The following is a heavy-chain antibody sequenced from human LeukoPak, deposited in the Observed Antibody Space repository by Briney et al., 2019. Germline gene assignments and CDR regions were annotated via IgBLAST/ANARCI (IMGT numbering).Heavy chain of an antibody. Sequence: LRLSCAASGFTFSDYYMSWIRQPPGKGLEWIGYIYYSGSAYYNPSLKSRVTISVDTSKNQFSLKLSSVTAADTAVYYCARGLARFHGSASDYWGQGALVTVSS. CDR3: ARGLARFHGSASDY. J-gene: IGHJ4*02. CDR2: IYYSGSA. V-gene: IGHV4-30-4*08. CDR1: GFTFSDYY. D-gene: IGHD2-2*03.